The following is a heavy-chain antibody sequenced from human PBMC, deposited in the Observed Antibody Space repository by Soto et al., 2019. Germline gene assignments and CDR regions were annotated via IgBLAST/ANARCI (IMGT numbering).Heavy chain of an antibody. D-gene: IGHD3-16*01. CDR2: IIPIFGTA. CDR1: GGTFSSYA. CDR3: ARPLQPLRDYYGMDV. V-gene: IGHV1-69*13. J-gene: IGHJ6*02. Sequence: SVKVSCKASGGTFSSYAISWVRQAPGQGLEWMGGIIPIFGTANYAQKFQGRVTITADESTSTAYMELSSLRSEDTAVYYCARPLQPLRDYYGMDVWGQGTTVTVSS.